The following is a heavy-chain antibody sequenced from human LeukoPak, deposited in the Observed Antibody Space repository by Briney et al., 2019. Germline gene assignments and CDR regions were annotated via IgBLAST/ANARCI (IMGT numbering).Heavy chain of an antibody. CDR3: ARTVVGTTKFLDY. V-gene: IGHV4-61*01. D-gene: IGHD1-26*01. Sequence: SETLSLTCTVSGVSVSSGSYYWSWIRQPPGKGLEWIGYIYYSGSTNYNPSLKSRVTISVDTSKNQFSLRLSSVTAADTAVFYCARTVVGTTKFLDYWGQGTLVTVSS. CDR2: IYYSGST. CDR1: GVSVSSGSYY. J-gene: IGHJ4*02.